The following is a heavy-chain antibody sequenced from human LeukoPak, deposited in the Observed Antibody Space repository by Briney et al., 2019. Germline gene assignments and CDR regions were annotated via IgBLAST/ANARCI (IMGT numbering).Heavy chain of an antibody. CDR1: GYNFPNDW. D-gene: IGHD2-8*02. Sequence: GESLKISCKGSGYNFPNDWIGWVRQMPGKGLEWMGIIYPDDFDTRYSPSFQGQVTISADKSISTAYLLWNSLKASDTAIYYCGRGGHCTGGPCYSYFQDWGQGTLATVSS. J-gene: IGHJ1*01. CDR3: GRGGHCTGGPCYSYFQD. CDR2: IYPDDFDT. V-gene: IGHV5-51*01.